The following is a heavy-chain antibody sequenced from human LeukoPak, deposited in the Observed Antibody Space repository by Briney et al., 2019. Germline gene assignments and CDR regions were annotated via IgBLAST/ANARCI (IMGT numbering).Heavy chain of an antibody. CDR1: GFTFSSYG. V-gene: IGHV3-30*18. D-gene: IGHD6-19*01. J-gene: IGHJ4*02. CDR3: AKRGLVEAVAAGRYGGFDY. Sequence: QTGGSLRLSCAASGFTFSSYGMHWVRQAPGKGLEWVAVISYDGSYKYYGGSVKGRLTISRDNSKNTLYLQMNSLRAEDTAVYYCAKRGLVEAVAAGRYGGFDYWGQGTLVTVSS. CDR2: ISYDGSYK.